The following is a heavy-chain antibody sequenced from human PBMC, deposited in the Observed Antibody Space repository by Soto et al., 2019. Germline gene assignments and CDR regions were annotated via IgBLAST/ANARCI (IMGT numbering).Heavy chain of an antibody. Sequence: GGSLRLSCAASGFTFTSYAMTWVRQAPGKGLEWVSAISGSGGSTYYADSVKGRFTISRDNSKNTLYLQMNSLRGEDTAIYYCAKVIWFGEISDYWGQGTLVTVSS. V-gene: IGHV3-23*01. CDR3: AKVIWFGEISDY. J-gene: IGHJ4*02. CDR2: ISGSGGST. CDR1: GFTFTSYA. D-gene: IGHD3-10*01.